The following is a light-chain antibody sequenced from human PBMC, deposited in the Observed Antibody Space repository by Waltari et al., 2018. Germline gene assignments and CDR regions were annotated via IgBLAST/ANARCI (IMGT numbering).Light chain of an antibody. CDR1: DIGSTS. Sequence: SYVLTQPPSVSVAPGKTASITCGGHDIGSTSVYWYQQKPGQAPVLVIYYDSDRPSGIPERFSGSNSGNTATLTISRVEAGDEADYYCQVWDSSSGHRVFGGGTKLTVL. V-gene: IGLV3-21*04. J-gene: IGLJ3*02. CDR3: QVWDSSSGHRV. CDR2: YDS.